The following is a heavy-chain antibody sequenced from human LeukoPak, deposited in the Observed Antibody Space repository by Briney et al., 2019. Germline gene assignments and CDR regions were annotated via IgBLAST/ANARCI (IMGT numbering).Heavy chain of an antibody. V-gene: IGHV4-34*01. CDR1: GGSFSGYF. Sequence: PSETLSLTCSVYGGSFSGYFWTYIRQPPGKGLEWIGEINHRGSTSYNPSLKSRVTISRDTSKNQFSLRLTSVTAADTAVYYCARGSIYYGDSSAYFDYWGQGSLVNVSS. D-gene: IGHD3-22*01. CDR3: ARGSIYYGDSSAYFDY. CDR2: INHRGST. J-gene: IGHJ4*02.